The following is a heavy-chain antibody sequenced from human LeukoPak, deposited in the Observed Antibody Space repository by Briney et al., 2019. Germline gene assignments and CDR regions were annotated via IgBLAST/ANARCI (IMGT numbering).Heavy chain of an antibody. V-gene: IGHV1-2*02. CDR2: INPNSGGT. D-gene: IGHD6-19*01. J-gene: IGHJ5*02. Sequence: ASVKVSCKASGYTFTGYYMHWVRQAPGQGLEWMGWINPNSGGTNYAQKFQGRATMTGDTCISTAYMEPSSLRSDDTAVYYCASGGAPSIYIAVAATHNWFDPWGQGTLVTVSS. CDR3: ASGGAPSIYIAVAATHNWFDP. CDR1: GYTFTGYY.